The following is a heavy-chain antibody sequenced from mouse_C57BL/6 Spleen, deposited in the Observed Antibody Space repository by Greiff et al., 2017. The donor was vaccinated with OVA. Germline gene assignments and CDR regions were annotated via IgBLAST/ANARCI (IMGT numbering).Heavy chain of an antibody. V-gene: IGHV1-82*01. CDR2: IYPGDGDT. CDR1: GYAFSSSW. CDR3: ATNYDYDGAWFAY. Sequence: QVQLQQSGPELVKPGASVKISCKASGYAFSSSWMNWVKQRPGKGLEWIGRIYPGDGDTNYTGKFKGKATLTADKSSSTAYMQLSSLTSEDSAVYFCATNYDYDGAWFAYWGQGTLVTVSA. J-gene: IGHJ3*01. D-gene: IGHD2-4*01.